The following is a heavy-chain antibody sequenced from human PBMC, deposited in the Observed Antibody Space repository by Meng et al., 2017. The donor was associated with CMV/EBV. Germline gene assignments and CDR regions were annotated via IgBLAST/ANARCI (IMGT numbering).Heavy chain of an antibody. Sequence: QVPLVQSGADGTNPGASATASCMASSHTLTSYCISWGRQAPGQGLEWMGWISVYNGNTNYAQKLQGRVTMTTDTSTSTAYMELRSLRSDDTAVYYCARGGRYYYDSSGYCDYWGQGTLVTVSS. D-gene: IGHD3-22*01. J-gene: IGHJ4*02. CDR1: SHTLTSYC. CDR2: ISVYNGNT. CDR3: ARGGRYYYDSSGYCDY. V-gene: IGHV1-18*01.